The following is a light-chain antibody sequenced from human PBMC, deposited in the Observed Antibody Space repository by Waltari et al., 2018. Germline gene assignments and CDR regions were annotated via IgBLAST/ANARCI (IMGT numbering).Light chain of an antibody. V-gene: IGLV3-21*04. CDR1: NIGTKT. Sequence: SYVLTQPPSLSVALGKTARIPCRGNNIGTKTFHWYQQKPGQASVLLIYSDTDRPSGIPERFTGSKSGTTATLTISTVEAGDEDDYYCQVWDGSTDHYVFGSGTKVTV. J-gene: IGLJ1*01. CDR3: QVWDGSTDHYV. CDR2: SDT.